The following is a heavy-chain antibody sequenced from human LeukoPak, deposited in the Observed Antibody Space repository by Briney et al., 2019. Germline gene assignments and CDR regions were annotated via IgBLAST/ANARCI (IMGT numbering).Heavy chain of an antibody. CDR2: LYSGGSA. CDR1: GFTVSSNY. D-gene: IGHD1-26*01. CDR3: AKDKGWGYSAYDCYGMDV. Sequence: GGSLRLSCTVSGFTVSSNYMSWVRQAPGKGLEWVSILYSGGSAYYADSVKGRFTISRDNSKNTLYLQMNSLRAEDTAVYYCAKDKGWGYSAYDCYGMDVWGQGTTVTVSS. V-gene: IGHV3-53*01. J-gene: IGHJ6*02.